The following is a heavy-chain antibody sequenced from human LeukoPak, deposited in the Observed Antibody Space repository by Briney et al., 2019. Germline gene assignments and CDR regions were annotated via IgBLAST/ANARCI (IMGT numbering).Heavy chain of an antibody. Sequence: GGSLRLSCAASGFTFSSYWMSWVRQAPGKGREWVANIKQDGSEKYHVDSVKGRFTISRDNAKNSLYLQMNSLRAEDTAVYYCAINWGPSYFDYWGQGTLVTVSS. CDR1: GFTFSSYW. V-gene: IGHV3-7*01. CDR3: AINWGPSYFDY. J-gene: IGHJ4*02. D-gene: IGHD7-27*01. CDR2: IKQDGSEK.